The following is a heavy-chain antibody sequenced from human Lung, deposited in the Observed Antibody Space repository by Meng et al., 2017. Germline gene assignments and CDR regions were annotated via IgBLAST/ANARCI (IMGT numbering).Heavy chain of an antibody. CDR2: INHSGST. Sequence: GPVPQWGDGLLEPSEPLSLTCVVSGGSFSDYYWSWIRQPPGKGLEWIGEINHSGSTNYNPSLESRATISVDTSQNNLSLKLSSVTAADSAVYYCARGPTTMAHDFDYWGQGTLVTVSS. V-gene: IGHV4-34*01. CDR3: ARGPTTMAHDFDY. D-gene: IGHD4-11*01. CDR1: GGSFSDYY. J-gene: IGHJ4*02.